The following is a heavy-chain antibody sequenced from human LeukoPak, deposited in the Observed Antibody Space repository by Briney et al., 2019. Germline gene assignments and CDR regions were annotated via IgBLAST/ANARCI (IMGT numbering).Heavy chain of an antibody. V-gene: IGHV1-2*02. CDR2: IYPNGGGT. J-gene: IGHJ4*02. Sequence: ASVKVSRMHSRYSLTGYYMHAVRPAPPQGGEWMGWIYPNGGGTNYAHKFQGRVTMTGDTSTSTASMELSSVRSDDTAVYYCARVGYCGGGSCTYYFDLWGQGTLVTVSS. CDR3: ARVGYCGGGSCTYYFDL. CDR1: RYSLTGYY. D-gene: IGHD2-15*01.